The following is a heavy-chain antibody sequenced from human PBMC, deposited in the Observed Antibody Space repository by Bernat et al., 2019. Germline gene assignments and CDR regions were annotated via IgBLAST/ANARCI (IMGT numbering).Heavy chain of an antibody. V-gene: IGHV4-39*01. Sequence: QLQLQESGPGLVKPLETLSLTCTVSGGSISSSNYYWGWIRQPPGKGLEWIGNIYYSGSTYYNPSLKSRVTISVDTSKNQFSLKLSSVTAAATAVYSCAGAHRPVVILGGYYFDYWGQGTLVTVAS. J-gene: IGHJ4*02. CDR1: GGSISSSNYY. D-gene: IGHD3-16*01. CDR3: AGAHRPVVILGGYYFDY. CDR2: IYYSGST.